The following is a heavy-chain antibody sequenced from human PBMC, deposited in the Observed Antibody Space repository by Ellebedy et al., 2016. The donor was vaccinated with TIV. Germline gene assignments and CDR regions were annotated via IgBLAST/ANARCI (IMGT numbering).Heavy chain of an antibody. J-gene: IGHJ4*02. CDR2: INPSGGST. CDR1: GYTFTSYY. Sequence: AASVKVSCKASGYTFTSYYMHWVLQAPGQGLEWMGIINPSGGSTSYAQKLQGRVTMTRDTSTSTVYMELSSLRSEDKAVYYCARGSGIAARPGDYWGQGTLVTVSS. D-gene: IGHD6-6*01. V-gene: IGHV1-46*04. CDR3: ARGSGIAARPGDY.